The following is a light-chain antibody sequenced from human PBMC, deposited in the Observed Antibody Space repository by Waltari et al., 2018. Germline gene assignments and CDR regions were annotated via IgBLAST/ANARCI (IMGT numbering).Light chain of an antibody. CDR1: SSNIGAGYD. CDR3: QSYDSSLSGYV. J-gene: IGLJ1*01. CDR2: GNS. Sequence: QSVLTQPPSVSGAPGQRVTISCTVSSSNIGAGYDVPWYQQLPGTAPKLLIYGNSTRPSGVPDRFSGSKSGTSASLAITGLQAEDEADYYCQSYDSSLSGYVFGTGTKVTVL. V-gene: IGLV1-40*01.